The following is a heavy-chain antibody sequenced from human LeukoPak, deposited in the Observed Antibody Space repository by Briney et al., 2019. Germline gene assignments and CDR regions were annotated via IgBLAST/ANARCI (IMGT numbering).Heavy chain of an antibody. V-gene: IGHV3-11*04. CDR3: ARAEYSYGYGLGAFDI. Sequence: PGGSLRLSCAASGFTFSDYYMSWIRQAPGKGLEWVSYISSSGSTIYYADSVKGRFTISMDNAKNSLYLQMNSLRAEDTAVYYGARAEYSYGYGLGAFDIWGQGTMVTVSS. CDR1: GFTFSDYY. CDR2: ISSSGSTI. J-gene: IGHJ3*02. D-gene: IGHD5-18*01.